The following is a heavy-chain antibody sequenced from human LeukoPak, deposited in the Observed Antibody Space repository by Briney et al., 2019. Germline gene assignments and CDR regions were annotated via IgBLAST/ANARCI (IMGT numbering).Heavy chain of an antibody. Sequence: GASVKVSFKASGYTLTSYAISWVRQAPGQGREWMGWISAYYGNTNYAQKLQGRVTMTTDTSTSTAYMELRSLRSDDTAVYYCARGDSSGSYYFDYWGQGTLVTVSS. CDR1: GYTLTSYA. CDR3: ARGDSSGSYYFDY. V-gene: IGHV1-18*01. CDR2: ISAYYGNT. D-gene: IGHD1-26*01. J-gene: IGHJ4*02.